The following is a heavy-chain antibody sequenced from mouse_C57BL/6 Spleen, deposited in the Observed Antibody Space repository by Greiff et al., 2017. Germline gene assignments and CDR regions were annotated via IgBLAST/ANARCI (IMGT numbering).Heavy chain of an antibody. Sequence: QVQLKQSGAELVKPGASVKLSCKASGYTFTSYWMHWVKQRPGRGLEWIGRIDPNSGGTKYNEKFKSKATLTVDKPSSTAYMQLSSLTSEDSAVYYCAREEITTVVDWFAYWGQGTLVTVSA. V-gene: IGHV1-72*01. CDR2: IDPNSGGT. CDR3: AREEITTVVDWFAY. D-gene: IGHD1-1*01. CDR1: GYTFTSYW. J-gene: IGHJ3*01.